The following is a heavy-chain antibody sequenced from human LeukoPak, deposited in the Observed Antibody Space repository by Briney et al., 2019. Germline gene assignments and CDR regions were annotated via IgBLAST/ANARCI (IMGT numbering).Heavy chain of an antibody. CDR3: AKPISGGLAVSADWFDP. CDR1: GFTFSSYT. D-gene: IGHD6-19*01. V-gene: IGHV3-21*04. CDR2: ISSSSSSI. Sequence: GGSLRLSCGASGFTFSSYTMIWVRQAPGMGLEWVSSISSSSSSIYYADSVKGRFTISRDNAKTSLYLQMNSLTAEATAIYYCAKPISGGLAVSADWFDPWGQGTLVTVSS. J-gene: IGHJ5*02.